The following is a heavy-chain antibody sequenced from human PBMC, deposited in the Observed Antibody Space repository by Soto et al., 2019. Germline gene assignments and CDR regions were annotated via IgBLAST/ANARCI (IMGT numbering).Heavy chain of an antibody. CDR3: AKNWNWGSLVH. Sequence: SETLSLTCTVSGDSISNDYWSLIRRSPGKGLEWIGFIYYGGSTNYNPSLKSRVTISVDTPKNQFSLKLSSVTAADTAVYYCAKNWNWGSLVHWGQGTLVTVSS. CDR1: GDSISNDY. CDR2: IYYGGST. V-gene: IGHV4-59*08. J-gene: IGHJ4*02. D-gene: IGHD7-27*01.